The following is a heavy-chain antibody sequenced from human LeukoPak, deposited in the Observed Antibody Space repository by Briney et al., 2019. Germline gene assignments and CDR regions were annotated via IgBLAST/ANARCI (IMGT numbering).Heavy chain of an antibody. CDR1: GFTFSSYG. Sequence: GGSLRLSCAASGFTFSSYGMSWVRQAPGKGLEWVSAISGSGGSTYYADSVKGRFTISRDNSKNTLYLQMNSLRAEDTAVYYCAKGSSYYYAQPLFDYWGQGTLVTVSS. CDR3: AKGSSYYYAQPLFDY. D-gene: IGHD3-10*01. J-gene: IGHJ4*02. V-gene: IGHV3-23*01. CDR2: ISGSGGST.